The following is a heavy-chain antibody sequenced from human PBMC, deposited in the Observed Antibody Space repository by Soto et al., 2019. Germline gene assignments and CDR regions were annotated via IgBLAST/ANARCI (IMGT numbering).Heavy chain of an antibody. CDR3: AGDPSYRPPPYGMDV. V-gene: IGHV3-33*01. D-gene: IGHD1-26*01. Sequence: GGSLRLSCAASGFTFSSYGMHWVRQAPGKGLEWVAVIWYDGSNKYYADSVKGRFTISRDNSKNTLYLQMNSLRAEDTAVYYCAGDPSYRPPPYGMDVWGQGTTVTVSS. J-gene: IGHJ6*02. CDR1: GFTFSSYG. CDR2: IWYDGSNK.